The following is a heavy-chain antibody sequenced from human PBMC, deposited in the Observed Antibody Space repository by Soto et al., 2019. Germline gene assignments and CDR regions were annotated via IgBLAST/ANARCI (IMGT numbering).Heavy chain of an antibody. V-gene: IGHV1-69*01. Sequence: QVQLVQSGAEVQKPGSSVKVSCKASGGTFSSYAISWVRQAPGQGLEWMAGNIPIFGTANYAQRFQGRVTITADESTSTAYMELRSLRSEYTAVYYCARAGYSSSTNLDVWGQGTTVTVSS. CDR1: GGTFSSYA. J-gene: IGHJ6*02. CDR2: NIPIFGTA. D-gene: IGHD6-6*01. CDR3: ARAGYSSSTNLDV.